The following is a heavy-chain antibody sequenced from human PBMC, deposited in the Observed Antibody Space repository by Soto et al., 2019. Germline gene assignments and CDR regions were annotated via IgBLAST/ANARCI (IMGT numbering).Heavy chain of an antibody. D-gene: IGHD6-19*01. CDR3: AKRMYSSGWYFASDFDY. CDR1: GFTFSNFA. CDR2: ISGSGGST. Sequence: GGSLRLSCAASGFTFSNFAMSWVRQAPGKGLEWVSAISGSGGSTYYADSVKGRFTISRDNSKNTLYLQMNSLRAEDTAVYYCAKRMYSSGWYFASDFDYWGQGTLVTVSS. V-gene: IGHV3-23*01. J-gene: IGHJ4*02.